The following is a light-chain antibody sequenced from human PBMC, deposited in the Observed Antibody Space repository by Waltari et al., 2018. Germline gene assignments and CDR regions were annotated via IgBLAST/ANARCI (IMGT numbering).Light chain of an antibody. CDR1: KLGNKF. J-gene: IGLJ2*01. CDR2: QDN. CDR3: QAWDSSTVV. V-gene: IGLV3-1*01. Sequence: SYELTQPPSVSVSPGQTASITCSGDKLGNKFTCWYQQKPGQSPVLVMYQDNKRPSGIPERFSGSNSGNTATLTISGTQATDEADYYCQAWDSSTVVFGGGTELTVL.